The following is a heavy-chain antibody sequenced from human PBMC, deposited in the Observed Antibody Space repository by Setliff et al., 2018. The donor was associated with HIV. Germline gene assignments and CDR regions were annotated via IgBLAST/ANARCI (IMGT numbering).Heavy chain of an antibody. Sequence: GESLTISCTASGFTFGDYAMSWVRQAPGKGLEWVSYISMSSHTSVIYSDSVKGRFTISRDNARNSFYLQMNSLRVDDTAVYFCARDKWASGFDFWGHGTLVTVSS. J-gene: IGHJ4*01. CDR3: ARDKWASGFDF. D-gene: IGHD1-26*01. V-gene: IGHV3-48*01. CDR2: ISMSSHTSV. CDR1: GFTFGDYA.